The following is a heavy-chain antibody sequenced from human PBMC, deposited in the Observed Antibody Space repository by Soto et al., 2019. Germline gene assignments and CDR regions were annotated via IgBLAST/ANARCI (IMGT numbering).Heavy chain of an antibody. CDR1: GFTFSSYA. CDR2: ISGSGGST. D-gene: IGHD5-12*01. Sequence: EVQLLESGGGLVQPGGSLRLSCAASGFTFSSYAMSWVRQAPGKGLEWVSAISGSGGSTYYADSVKGRFTISRDNSKNALYLQMNSLSDEDTVVDYGAKDSLAPGRYFHYYGMDVWGQGPTVTV. CDR3: AKDSLAPGRYFHYYGMDV. V-gene: IGHV3-23*01. J-gene: IGHJ6*02.